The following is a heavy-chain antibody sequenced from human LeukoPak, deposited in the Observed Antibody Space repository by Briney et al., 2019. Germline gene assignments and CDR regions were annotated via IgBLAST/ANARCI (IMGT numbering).Heavy chain of an antibody. J-gene: IGHJ3*02. CDR1: TDSFSSHY. Sequence: PSETLSLTCAVSTDSFSSHYWTWIRQPPGKGLEWIGYISYIGSTNYNPSLKCRVTISIDTSKNQFSLRLSSVTAADTAVYYCARDVVTVTKGFDIWGQGTMVSVSS. CDR3: ARDVVTVTKGFDI. D-gene: IGHD4-17*01. V-gene: IGHV4-59*11. CDR2: ISYIGST.